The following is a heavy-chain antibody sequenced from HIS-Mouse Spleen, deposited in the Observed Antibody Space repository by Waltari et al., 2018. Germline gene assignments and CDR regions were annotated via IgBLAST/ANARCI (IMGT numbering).Heavy chain of an antibody. D-gene: IGHD6-13*01. V-gene: IGHV4-39*07. CDR3: AREIPYSSSWYDWYFDL. J-gene: IGHJ2*01. Sequence: QLQLQESGPGLVKPSETLSLTCTVSGGPIRISSYYWGWIRQPPGKGLEWIGSIYYCGSTYYNPSLKSRVTISVDTSKNQFSLKLSSVTAADTAVYYCAREIPYSSSWYDWYFDLWGRGTLVTVSS. CDR1: GGPIRISSYY. CDR2: IYYCGST.